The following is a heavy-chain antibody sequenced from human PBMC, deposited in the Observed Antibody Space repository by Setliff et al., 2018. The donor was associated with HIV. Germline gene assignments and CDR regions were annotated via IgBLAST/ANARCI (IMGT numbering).Heavy chain of an antibody. J-gene: IGHJ1*01. Sequence: AASVKVSCKTSGYNFKEYGISWVRQAPGQGLEWMGWISPYNGDTRYAQKFQGRVTLTTDTTTNTAYMEVRTLRSDDTAVYYCARGISRDIYGYYRDEYFQHWGQGTLVTVSS. CDR1: GYNFKEYG. CDR3: ARGISRDIYGYYRDEYFQH. V-gene: IGHV1-18*01. D-gene: IGHD3-22*01. CDR2: ISPYNGDT.